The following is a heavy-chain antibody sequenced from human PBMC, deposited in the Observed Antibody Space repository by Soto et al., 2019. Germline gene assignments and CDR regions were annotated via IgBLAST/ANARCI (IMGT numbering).Heavy chain of an antibody. CDR1: GYTLTELS. CDR2: INPEDGET. D-gene: IGHD3-3*01. Sequence: ASVKVSCKVSGYTLTELSMHWVRQAPGKGLEWMGWINPEDGETSYAQKFQGRVTMTRNTSTSTAYMELSSLRSEDTAVYYCATYYDFWSGYDKVSPLDYWGQGTLVTVSS. J-gene: IGHJ4*02. CDR3: ATYYDFWSGYDKVSPLDY. V-gene: IGHV1-24*01.